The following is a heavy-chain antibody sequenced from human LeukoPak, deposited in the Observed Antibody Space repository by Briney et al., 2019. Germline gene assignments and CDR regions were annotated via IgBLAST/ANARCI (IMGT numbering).Heavy chain of an antibody. J-gene: IGHJ4*02. CDR2: IYYSGST. CDR3: ASSYRGYSYGYRY. D-gene: IGHD5-18*01. CDR1: GGSISSSSYY. Sequence: SETLSLTCTVSGGSISSSSYYWGWIRQPPGKGLEWIGSIYYSGSTYYNPSLKSRVTISVDTSKNQFSLKLSSVTAADTAVYYCASSYRGYSYGYRYWGQETLVTVSS. V-gene: IGHV4-39*07.